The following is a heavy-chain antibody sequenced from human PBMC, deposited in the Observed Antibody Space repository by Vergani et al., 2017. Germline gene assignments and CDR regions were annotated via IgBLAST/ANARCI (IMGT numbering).Heavy chain of an antibody. CDR2: IYYTGNT. Sequence: QVQLQESGPGLVKPSETLSLTCTVSGSSFTNYYWSWIRQPPGKGLEWVGHIYYTGNTNYNPSLESRVTISFDTSKNKFSLTVNSVTAADTAVYYCARDGDDSGWYRYFDLWGHGTLVAVSS. CDR3: ARDGDDSGWYRYFDL. D-gene: IGHD6-19*01. V-gene: IGHV4-59*01. CDR1: GSSFTNYY. J-gene: IGHJ2*01.